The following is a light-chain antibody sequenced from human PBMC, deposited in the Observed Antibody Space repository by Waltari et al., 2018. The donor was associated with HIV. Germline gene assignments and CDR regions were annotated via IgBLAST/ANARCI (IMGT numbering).Light chain of an antibody. CDR1: RSNIGAGYD. Sequence: QSVLTQPPSVSGAPGQRVTISCTGSRSNIGAGYDFHWYQQLPGTAPKLLIYGNSNRPSGVPDRFSGSKSGTSASLAITGLQAADEADYYCQSYDSSLTTWVFGGGTKLTVL. J-gene: IGLJ3*02. CDR3: QSYDSSLTTWV. V-gene: IGLV1-40*01. CDR2: GNS.